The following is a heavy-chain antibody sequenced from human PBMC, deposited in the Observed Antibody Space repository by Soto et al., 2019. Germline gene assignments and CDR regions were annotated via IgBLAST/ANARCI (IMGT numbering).Heavy chain of an antibody. CDR1: GGSISSYY. CDR3: ASSTFGGVIVIPRPFDY. V-gene: IGHV4-59*08. CDR2: IYYSGST. J-gene: IGHJ4*02. Sequence: PSETLSLTCTVSGGSISSYYWSWIRQPPGKGLEWIGYIYYSGSTNYSPSLKSRVTISVDTSKNQFSLKLSSVTAADTAVYYCASSTFGGVIVIPRPFDYWGQGTLVTVSS. D-gene: IGHD3-16*02.